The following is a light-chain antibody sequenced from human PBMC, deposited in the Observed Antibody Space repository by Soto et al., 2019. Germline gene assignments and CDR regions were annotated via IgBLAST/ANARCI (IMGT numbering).Light chain of an antibody. CDR2: GAS. CDR3: QQGANWSPLT. CDR1: QSVSSN. J-gene: IGKJ5*01. Sequence: EIVMTQSPATLSVSPGERVTLSCRASQSVSSNLAWYQQKPGQAPRLLIYGASSRATGVPARFSGSGSGTEFSPTIPSLQSEDFAVYYRQQGANWSPLTFGQGTRLEIK. V-gene: IGKV3-15*01.